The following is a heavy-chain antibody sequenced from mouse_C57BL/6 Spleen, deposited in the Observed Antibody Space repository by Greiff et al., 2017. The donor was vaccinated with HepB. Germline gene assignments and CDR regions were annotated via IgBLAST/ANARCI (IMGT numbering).Heavy chain of an antibody. J-gene: IGHJ4*01. Sequence: QVHVKQSGPELVKPGASVKISCKASGYAFSSSWMNWVKQRPGKGLEWIGRIYPGDGDTNYNGKFKGKATLTADKSSSTAYMQLSSLTSEDSAVYFCARRGYDYAYALGYWGQETSVTVSS. V-gene: IGHV1-82*01. CDR2: IYPGDGDT. CDR1: GYAFSSSW. CDR3: ARRGYDYAYALGY. D-gene: IGHD2-4*01.